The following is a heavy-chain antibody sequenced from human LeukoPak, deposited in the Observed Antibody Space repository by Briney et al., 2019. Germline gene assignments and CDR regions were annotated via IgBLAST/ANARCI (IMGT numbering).Heavy chain of an antibody. CDR2: ISAYNGNT. CDR3: ARDLRRFLEWLPDYYYYMDV. Sequence: ASVKVSCKASGYTFTSYGISWVRQAPGQGLEWTGWISAYNGNTNYAQKLQGRVTMTTDTSTRPAYMELRSLRSDDTAVYYCARDLRRFLEWLPDYYYYMDVWGKGTTVTVSS. D-gene: IGHD3-3*01. CDR1: GYTFTSYG. J-gene: IGHJ6*03. V-gene: IGHV1-18*01.